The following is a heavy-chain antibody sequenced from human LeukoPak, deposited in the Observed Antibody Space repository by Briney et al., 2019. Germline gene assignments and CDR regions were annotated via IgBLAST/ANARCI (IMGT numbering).Heavy chain of an antibody. CDR3: ARDSDTAMVIYYGMDV. V-gene: IGHV1-18*04. Sequence: GASVKVSCKASGYTFSSYAMNWVRQAPGQGLEWMGWISAYNGNTNYAQKLQGRVTMTTDTSTSTAYMELRSLRSDDTAVYYCARDSDTAMVIYYGMDVWGQGTTVTVSS. CDR2: ISAYNGNT. CDR1: GYTFSSYA. D-gene: IGHD5-18*01. J-gene: IGHJ6*02.